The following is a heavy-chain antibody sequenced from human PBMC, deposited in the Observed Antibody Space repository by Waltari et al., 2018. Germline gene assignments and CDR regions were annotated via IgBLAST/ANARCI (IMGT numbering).Heavy chain of an antibody. D-gene: IGHD1-26*01. V-gene: IGHV3-74*01. Sequence: EVQLVESGGVLVHPGGSLRLSCAASGFTFSNFWMPWVPQAPGKGLVVVARIDSGGSETSYAGSVKGRFTITRDNTKNTLYLQMNSLRGEDTGVYYCARDLYDTGSGDYPGRDFWGQGTLVTVAS. J-gene: IGHJ4*02. CDR2: IDSGGSET. CDR1: GFTFSNFW. CDR3: ARDLYDTGSGDYPGRDF.